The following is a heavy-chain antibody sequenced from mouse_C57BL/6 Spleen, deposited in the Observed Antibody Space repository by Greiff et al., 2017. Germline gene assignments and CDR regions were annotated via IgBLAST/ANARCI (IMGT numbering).Heavy chain of an antibody. CDR1: GYAFSSYW. CDR2: LYPGDGDT. V-gene: IGHV1-80*01. Sequence: QVQLQQSGAELVKPGASVKISCKASGYAFSSYWMNWVKQRPGKGLEWIGQLYPGDGDTNYNGKFKGKATLTADKSSSTAYMQLSSLTSEDSAVYFGARGDYDGSSGYFDVWGTGTTVTVSS. D-gene: IGHD1-1*01. J-gene: IGHJ1*03. CDR3: ARGDYDGSSGYFDV.